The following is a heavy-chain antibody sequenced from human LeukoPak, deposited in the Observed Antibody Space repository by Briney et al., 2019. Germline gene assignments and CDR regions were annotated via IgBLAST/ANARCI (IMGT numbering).Heavy chain of an antibody. CDR1: GFTFSSYA. V-gene: IGHV3-30*04. D-gene: IGHD1-20*01. CDR2: ISYDGSNK. CDR3: ARGNKRITGTLFDY. Sequence: PGASLRLSCAASGFTFSSYAMSWVRQAPGKGLEWVAVISYDGSNKYYADSVKGRFTISRDNSKNTLYLQMNSLRAEDTAVYYCARGNKRITGTLFDYWGQGTLVTVSS. J-gene: IGHJ4*02.